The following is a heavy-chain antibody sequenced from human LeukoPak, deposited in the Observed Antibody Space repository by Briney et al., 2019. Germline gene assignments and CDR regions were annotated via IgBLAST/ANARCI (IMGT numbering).Heavy chain of an antibody. CDR2: INSDGSST. Sequence: GGSLRLSCAASGFTFSSYWMHWVRQAPGKGLVWVSRINSDGSSTSYADSVKGRFTISRDNAKNSLYLQMNSLRAEDTAVYYCARDQQQLAPYYYYYMDVWGKGTTVTVS. V-gene: IGHV3-74*01. J-gene: IGHJ6*03. CDR1: GFTFSSYW. CDR3: ARDQQQLAPYYYYYMDV. D-gene: IGHD6-13*01.